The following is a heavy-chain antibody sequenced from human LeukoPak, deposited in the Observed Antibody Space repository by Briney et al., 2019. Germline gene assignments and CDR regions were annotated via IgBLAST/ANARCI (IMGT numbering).Heavy chain of an antibody. Sequence: GGSLRLSCAASGFTFSSYWMSWVRQAPGKGLEWVANIKQDGSQKYYVDSVKGRFTISRDNAKNSLYLQMNSLRDEDTAVYYCARGKSGFAYFDNWGQGTLVTVSS. CDR1: GFTFSSYW. D-gene: IGHD3-10*01. CDR2: IKQDGSQK. CDR3: ARGKSGFAYFDN. V-gene: IGHV3-7*01. J-gene: IGHJ4*02.